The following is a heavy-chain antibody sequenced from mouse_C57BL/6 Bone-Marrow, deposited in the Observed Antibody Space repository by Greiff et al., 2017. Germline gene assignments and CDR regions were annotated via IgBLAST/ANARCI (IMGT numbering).Heavy chain of an antibody. Sequence: EVMLVESGGGLVKPGGSLKLSCAASGFTFSSYAMSWVRQTPEKRLEWVATISDGGSYTYYPDNVEGRYTISRDNAKNNLYLQMSHLKSEDTAMNYCARDQGYSAMDYWGPGNAVTVTA. CDR2: ISDGGSYT. CDR3: ARDQGYSAMDY. V-gene: IGHV5-4*01. J-gene: IGHJ4*01. CDR1: GFTFSSYA.